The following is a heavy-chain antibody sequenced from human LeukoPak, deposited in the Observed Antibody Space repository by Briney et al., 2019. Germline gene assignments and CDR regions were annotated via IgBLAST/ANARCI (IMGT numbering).Heavy chain of an antibody. J-gene: IGHJ4*02. V-gene: IGHV1-69*13. Sequence: ASVKVSCKASGGTFSSYAISWVRQAPGQGLEWMGGIIPIFGTANYAQKFQGRVTITADESTSTAYMELSSLRSEDTAVYYCARDRMGSDQLLYVRWGQGTLVTVSS. CDR2: IIPIFGTA. D-gene: IGHD2-2*02. CDR3: ARDRMGSDQLLYVR. CDR1: GGTFSSYA.